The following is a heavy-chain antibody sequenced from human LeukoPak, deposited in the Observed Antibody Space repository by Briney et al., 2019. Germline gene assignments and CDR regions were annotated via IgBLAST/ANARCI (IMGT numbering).Heavy chain of an antibody. CDR2: ISGSGGST. D-gene: IGHD3-22*01. CDR3: ARADYYDSSDYPRSLDY. V-gene: IGHV3-23*01. CDR1: GFTFSSYA. Sequence: GGSLRLSCAASGFTFSSYAMSWVRQAPGKGLEWVSAISGSGGSTYYADSVKGRFTISRDNSKNTLYLQMNSLRAEDTAVYYCARADYYDSSDYPRSLDYWGQGTLVTVSS. J-gene: IGHJ4*02.